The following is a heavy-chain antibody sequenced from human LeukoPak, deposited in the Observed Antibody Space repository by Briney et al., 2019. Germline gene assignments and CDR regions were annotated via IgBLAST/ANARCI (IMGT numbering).Heavy chain of an antibody. D-gene: IGHD3-9*01. Sequence: GASVKVSCKASGYTFTSYAMHWVRQAPGQRLEWMGWINAGNGNTKYSQKFQGRVTITRDTSASTAYMELSSLRSEDTAVYYCASGGRYYDILTGYYTHAFDIWGQGTMVTVSS. CDR1: GYTFTSYA. J-gene: IGHJ3*02. V-gene: IGHV1-3*01. CDR3: ASGGRYYDILTGYYTHAFDI. CDR2: INAGNGNT.